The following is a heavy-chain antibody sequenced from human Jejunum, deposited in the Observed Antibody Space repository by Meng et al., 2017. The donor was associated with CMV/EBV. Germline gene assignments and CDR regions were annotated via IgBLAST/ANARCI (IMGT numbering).Heavy chain of an antibody. CDR1: GYTFTSYA. CDR3: ARDSPLDGYSLLDY. Sequence: QVQLVQSGSELKQPGASVKVSCRPSGYTFTSYAINWVRQAHGQGPDWMGWIDPNTGNPTYDQGFTGRFVFSLDTSVSTAYLQINSLRADDTAVYYCARDSPLDGYSLLDYWGQGTLVTVSS. D-gene: IGHD5-24*01. J-gene: IGHJ4*02. V-gene: IGHV7-4-1*02. CDR2: IDPNTGNP.